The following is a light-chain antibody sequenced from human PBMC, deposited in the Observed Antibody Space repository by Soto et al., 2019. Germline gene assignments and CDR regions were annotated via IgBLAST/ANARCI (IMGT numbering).Light chain of an antibody. Sequence: DIQMTQSPSTLSASVGDRVTITCRASQSISSWLAWYQQKPGKAPKLLIYKASNLESGVPSRFSGSGSGTEFTLTISSLQPDDFATYYCQQYNSYSWTFGQGTEVEIK. CDR1: QSISSW. CDR3: QQYNSYSWT. J-gene: IGKJ1*01. V-gene: IGKV1-5*03. CDR2: KAS.